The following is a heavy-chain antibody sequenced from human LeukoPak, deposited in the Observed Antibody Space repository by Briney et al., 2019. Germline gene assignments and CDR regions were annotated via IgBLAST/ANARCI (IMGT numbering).Heavy chain of an antibody. D-gene: IGHD3-3*01. CDR3: ARDGDFWSGYYCDY. Sequence: ASVKVSCKASGYTFTGYYVHWVRQAPGQGLEWMGRINPNSGDTNYAQKFQGRVTMTRDTSISTAYMELSRLRSDDTAVYYCARDGDFWSGYYCDYWGQGTQVTVSS. CDR1: GYTFTGYY. V-gene: IGHV1-2*06. CDR2: INPNSGDT. J-gene: IGHJ4*02.